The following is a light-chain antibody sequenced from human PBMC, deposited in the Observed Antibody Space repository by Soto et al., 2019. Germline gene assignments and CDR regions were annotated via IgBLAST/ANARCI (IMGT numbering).Light chain of an antibody. Sequence: QSALTQPRSVSGSPGQSVTISCTGTSSDVGGYNYVSWYQQHPGKAPKLMIYDVTKRPSGVPDRFSGSKSDNTASLTISGLQSGDEADYYCCSYAGGSLILGGGTKVTVL. V-gene: IGLV2-11*01. CDR2: DVT. CDR1: SSDVGGYNY. CDR3: CSYAGGSLI. J-gene: IGLJ2*01.